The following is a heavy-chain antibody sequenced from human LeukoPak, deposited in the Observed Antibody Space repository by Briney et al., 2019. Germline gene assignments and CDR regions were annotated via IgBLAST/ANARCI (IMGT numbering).Heavy chain of an antibody. V-gene: IGHV1-69*04. Sequence: ASVKVSCKASGGTFSSYAISWVRQAPGQGLEWMGRIIPILGIANYAQKFQGRVTITADKSTSAAYMELSSLRSEDTAVYYCATTLRYCSSTSCYLLYYGMDVWGQGTTVTVSS. CDR1: GGTFSSYA. CDR2: IIPILGIA. D-gene: IGHD2-2*01. J-gene: IGHJ6*02. CDR3: ATTLRYCSSTSCYLLYYGMDV.